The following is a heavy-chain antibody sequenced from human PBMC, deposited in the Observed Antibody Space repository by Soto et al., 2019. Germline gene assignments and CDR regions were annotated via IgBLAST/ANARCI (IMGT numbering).Heavy chain of an antibody. CDR3: AAEKGDCSGVSCYPQSLDY. Sequence: QVQLQQWGAGLLKPSETLSLTCAVYGGSFSGYYWSWIRQPPGKGLEWIGEINHSGSTNYNPSLKSRVTISVDTSKNQFSLKLSSVTAADTAVYYCAAEKGDCSGVSCYPQSLDYWGQGTLVIVSS. J-gene: IGHJ4*02. V-gene: IGHV4-34*01. D-gene: IGHD2-15*01. CDR1: GGSFSGYY. CDR2: INHSGST.